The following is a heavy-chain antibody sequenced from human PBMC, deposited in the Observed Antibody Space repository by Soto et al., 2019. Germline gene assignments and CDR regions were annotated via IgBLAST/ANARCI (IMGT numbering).Heavy chain of an antibody. J-gene: IGHJ4*02. CDR1: GCTFSNYG. CDR3: AKDVLLWFGPFDY. D-gene: IGHD3-10*01. CDR2: ISYDGSNK. Sequence: QVQLVESGGGVVQPGRSLRLSCAASGCTFSNYGMHWVRQAPGKGLEWVAVISYDGSNKYYADSVKGRFTISRDNSKNTLYLQMHSLRAEDTAVYYCAKDVLLWFGPFDYWGQGTLVTVSS. V-gene: IGHV3-30*18.